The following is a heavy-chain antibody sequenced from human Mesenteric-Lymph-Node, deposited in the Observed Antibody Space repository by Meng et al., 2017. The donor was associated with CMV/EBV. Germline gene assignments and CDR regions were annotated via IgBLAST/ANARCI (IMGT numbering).Heavy chain of an antibody. Sequence: VQLHQWGAGLLKPSETLSVTCAVYGGSFSGYYWNWIRQSPEKGLEWIGEINHSGSTTYNPSFTSRIIISVDTSTNQISLNMSSVTAADTAVYYCARGSSYDILTGYFDYWGQGALVTVSS. CDR3: ARGSSYDILTGYFDY. D-gene: IGHD3-9*01. CDR2: INHSGST. J-gene: IGHJ4*02. CDR1: GGSFSGYY. V-gene: IGHV4-34*01.